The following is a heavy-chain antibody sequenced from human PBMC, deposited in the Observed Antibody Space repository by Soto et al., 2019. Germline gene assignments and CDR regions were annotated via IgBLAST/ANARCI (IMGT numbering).Heavy chain of an antibody. CDR3: ARLYTWIMDY. CDR1: GFNFRNYG. Sequence: GGSLRLSCAASGFNFRNYGIHFFRQAPCKGLEWVAIIWYDGSNKYYADSVKGRFTISRDNSKNTLYLQIDSLRAEDTAVYYCARLYTWIMDYWGQGIMVTVSS. J-gene: IGHJ4*02. V-gene: IGHV3-33*01. D-gene: IGHD5-12*01. CDR2: IWYDGSNK.